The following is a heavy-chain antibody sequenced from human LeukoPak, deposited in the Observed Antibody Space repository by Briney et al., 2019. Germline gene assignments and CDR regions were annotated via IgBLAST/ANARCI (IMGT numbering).Heavy chain of an antibody. CDR1: GYTFTGYY. D-gene: IGHD3-10*01. CDR2: IKPNSGGT. J-gene: IGHJ4*02. V-gene: IGHV1-2*04. CDR3: ARGSMTSLEYYGSGSYGY. Sequence: ASVRVSCKASGYTFTGYYMHWVRQAPGQGLEWMGWIKPNSGGTNYAQKFQGWVTMTRDTSISTAYMELSRLRSDDTAVYYCARGSMTSLEYYGSGSYGYWGQGTLVTVSS.